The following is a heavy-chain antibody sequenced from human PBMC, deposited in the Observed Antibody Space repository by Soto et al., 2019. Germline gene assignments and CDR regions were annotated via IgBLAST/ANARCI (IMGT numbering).Heavy chain of an antibody. CDR1: GFTFGYYA. D-gene: IGHD3-9*01. Sequence: GGSLRLSCTASGFTFGYYAMSWFRQAPGKGLEWVGFIRSKAYGGTTEYAASVKGRFTISRDDSKSIAYLQMNSLKTEDTAVYYCTRAPPRYFDWLSSDYWGQGTLVTAPQ. J-gene: IGHJ4*02. CDR3: TRAPPRYFDWLSSDY. CDR2: IRSKAYGGTT. V-gene: IGHV3-49*03.